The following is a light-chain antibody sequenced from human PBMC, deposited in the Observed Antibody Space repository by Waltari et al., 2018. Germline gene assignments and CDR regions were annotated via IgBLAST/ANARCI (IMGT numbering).Light chain of an antibody. CDR1: SGRIATNY. J-gene: IGLJ2*01. V-gene: IGLV6-57*04. CDR2: EDK. CDR3: QSDDDNNVI. Sequence: NFMLTQPHSVSESPGKTVTISCTRTSGRIATNYVQWYQQRPGGAPTTIIYEDKERPSGVPYRFSGSIDKSSNSASLTISELKPEDEADYYCQSDDDNNVIFGGGTKLTVL.